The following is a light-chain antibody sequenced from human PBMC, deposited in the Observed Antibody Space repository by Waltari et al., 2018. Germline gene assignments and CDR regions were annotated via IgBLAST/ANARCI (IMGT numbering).Light chain of an antibody. V-gene: IGKV4-1*01. CDR1: QSVLYSSNNKNY. CDR2: WAS. CDR3: QQYSSIPIT. J-gene: IGKJ5*01. Sequence: DIVMTQSPDSLAVSLGERATINCKSSQSVLYSSNNKNYVAWYQQKPGQPPKLLIYWASTRESGVPDRFSGSGSGTDFTLTISSLQAEDVAVYYCQQYSSIPITFGQGTRLEIK.